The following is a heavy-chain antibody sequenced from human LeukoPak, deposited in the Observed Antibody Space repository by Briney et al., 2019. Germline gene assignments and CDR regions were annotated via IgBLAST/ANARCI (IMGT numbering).Heavy chain of an antibody. CDR3: ARDSMHHFDY. V-gene: IGHV4-30-2*01. Sequence: PSQTLSLTCAVSGGSISSGGYSWSWIRQPPGKGLEWIGYIYHSGSTYYNPSLKSRVTISVDRSKNQFSLKLSSVTAADTAVYYCARDSMHHFDYWGQGTLVTVSS. CDR2: IYHSGST. J-gene: IGHJ4*02. CDR1: GGSISSGGYS.